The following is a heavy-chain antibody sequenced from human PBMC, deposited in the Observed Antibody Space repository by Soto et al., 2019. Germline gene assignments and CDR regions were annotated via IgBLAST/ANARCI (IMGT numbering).Heavy chain of an antibody. CDR3: ARDFATIFGVVIGYYYYGMDV. CDR1: GGTFSSYS. V-gene: IGHV1-69*06. J-gene: IGHJ6*02. CDR2: IIPIFGTA. D-gene: IGHD3-3*01. Sequence: SVNVSCKSSGGTFSSYSISWVRQAPGQGLECMGGIIPIFGTANYAQKFQGRVTITADKSTSTAYMELSSLRSEDTAVYYCARDFATIFGVVIGYYYYGMDVWGQGTTVTVSS.